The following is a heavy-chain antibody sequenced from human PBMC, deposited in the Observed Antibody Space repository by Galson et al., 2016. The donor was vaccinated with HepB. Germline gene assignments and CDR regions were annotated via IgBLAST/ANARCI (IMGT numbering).Heavy chain of an antibody. CDR2: INSDGSTT. CDR1: GFTFSSYW. J-gene: IGHJ5*02. Sequence: SLRLSCAASGFTFSSYWMHWVRQSPEEGLVWVSHINSDGSTTAYAASVKGRFTISRDNAKKTLYLQMNSLRVEDTAVYYCARDPLLRGHWFDPWGQGTLVTVSS. CDR3: ARDPLLRGHWFDP. D-gene: IGHD2-15*01. V-gene: IGHV3-74*01.